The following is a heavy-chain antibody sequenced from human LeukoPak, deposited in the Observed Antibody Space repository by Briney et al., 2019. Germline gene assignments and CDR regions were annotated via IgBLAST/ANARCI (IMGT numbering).Heavy chain of an antibody. J-gene: IGHJ5*02. V-gene: IGHV1-18*01. CDR2: ISAYNGNT. D-gene: IGHD6-19*01. Sequence: ASVKVSCKATGYTFNSYGISWVRQVPGQGLEWMGWISAYNGNTNYAQKLQGRVTMTTDTSTSTAYMELRSLRSDDTAVYYCARVEYSSGWYWFDPRGQGTLVTVSS. CDR1: GYTFNSYG. CDR3: ARVEYSSGWYWFDP.